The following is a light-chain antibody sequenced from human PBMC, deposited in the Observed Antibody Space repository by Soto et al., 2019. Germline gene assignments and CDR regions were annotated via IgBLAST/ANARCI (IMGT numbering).Light chain of an antibody. CDR3: QQYGSSPET. Sequence: EVVMTQSPATLSVSPGERATLSCRASQSVNSVLAWYQQKPGQAPRLLIYGASTRATGIPARFSGSGSGTDFTLTISRLEPEDFAVYYCQQYGSSPETFGQGTKV. CDR1: QSVNSV. CDR2: GAS. V-gene: IGKV3-15*01. J-gene: IGKJ1*01.